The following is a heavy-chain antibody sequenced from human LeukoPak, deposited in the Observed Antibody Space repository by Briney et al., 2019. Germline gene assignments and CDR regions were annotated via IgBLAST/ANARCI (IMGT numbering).Heavy chain of an antibody. J-gene: IGHJ6*02. CDR3: AAPLGYCSSTSCWGYGMDV. Sequence: GTSVKVSCKASGFTFTSSAMQWVRQARGQRLEWIGWIVVGSGNTNYAQKFQERVTITRDMSTSTAYMELSSLRSEDTAVYYCAAPLGYCSSTSCWGYGMDVWGQGTTVTVSS. CDR1: GFTFTSSA. D-gene: IGHD2-2*01. CDR2: IVVGSGNT. V-gene: IGHV1-58*02.